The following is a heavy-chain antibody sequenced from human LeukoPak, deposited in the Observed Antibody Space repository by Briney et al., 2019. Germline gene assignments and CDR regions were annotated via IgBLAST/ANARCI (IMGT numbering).Heavy chain of an antibody. CDR3: ARRNSSPSDFDY. CDR2: INHSGST. CDR1: GGSFSGYY. J-gene: IGHJ4*02. D-gene: IGHD6-13*01. Sequence: SETLSLTCAVYGGSFSGYYWSWFRQPPGKGLEWSGEINHSGSTNYNPSLKSRVTISVDTSKNQFSLKLSSVTAADTAVYYCARRNSSPSDFDYWGQGTLVTVSS. V-gene: IGHV4-34*01.